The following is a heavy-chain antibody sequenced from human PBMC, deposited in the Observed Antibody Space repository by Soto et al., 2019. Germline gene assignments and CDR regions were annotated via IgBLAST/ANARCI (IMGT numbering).Heavy chain of an antibody. J-gene: IGHJ6*02. Sequence: EVYLLESGGGLVQPGGSLRLSCAASGFTFRSYAVSWVRQDPGKGLEWVSGISDSGVTTYYADSVKGRFTLSRDNSKNTLYLQMSGLRAEDTAVYYCAIHVLDLVPENFHFYRMDVWGQGTTVTVS. CDR3: AIHVLDLVPENFHFYRMDV. CDR1: GFTFRSYA. V-gene: IGHV3-23*01. CDR2: ISDSGVTT. D-gene: IGHD5-12*01.